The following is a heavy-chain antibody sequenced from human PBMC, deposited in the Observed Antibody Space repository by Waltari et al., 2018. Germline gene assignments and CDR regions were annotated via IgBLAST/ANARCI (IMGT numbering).Heavy chain of an antibody. CDR2: IIPIFGTP. CDR1: GGTFNIYS. J-gene: IGHJ6*02. V-gene: IGHV1-69*01. CDR3: ARGLGMDV. Sequence: QVHLVQSGAEVQKPGSSVKVSCKASGGTFNIYSITWVRQAPGQGLEWMGPIIPIFGTPNYAQKFQGRVTITADESTSTAYMELSSLRSEDTAMYYCARGLGMDVWGQGTTVTVSS.